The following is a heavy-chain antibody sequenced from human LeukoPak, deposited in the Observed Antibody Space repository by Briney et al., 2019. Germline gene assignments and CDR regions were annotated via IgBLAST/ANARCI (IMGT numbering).Heavy chain of an antibody. Sequence: GGSLRLSCAASGFTFSNYVMSWVRQAPGKGLEWVSAPSSSGDTTYYGDSVKGRFTISRDNSKNTLYLQMNSLRAEDTAVYYCARGYDDWLLNYFDYWGQGTLVTVSS. CDR2: PSSSGDTT. J-gene: IGHJ4*02. D-gene: IGHD3-9*01. V-gene: IGHV3-23*01. CDR1: GFTFSNYV. CDR3: ARGYDDWLLNYFDY.